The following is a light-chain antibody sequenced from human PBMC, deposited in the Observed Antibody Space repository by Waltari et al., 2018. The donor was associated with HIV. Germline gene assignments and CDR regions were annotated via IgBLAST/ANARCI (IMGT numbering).Light chain of an antibody. CDR2: DND. J-gene: IGLJ2*01. V-gene: IGLV1-40*01. Sequence: QSVLTQPASVSGAPGQRVTISCTGSSSHIRSTYTASWYRQLPGTAPRLLIYDNDLRPSGVPDRFSGSKSGSSASLAITGLQADDEAVYYCQSYDTSLSGSMVFGAGTKLTVL. CDR3: QSYDTSLSGSMV. CDR1: SSHIRSTYT.